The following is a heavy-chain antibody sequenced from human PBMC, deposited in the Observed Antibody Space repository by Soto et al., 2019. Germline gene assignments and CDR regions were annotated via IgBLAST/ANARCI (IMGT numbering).Heavy chain of an antibody. V-gene: IGHV1-69*13. CDR2: IIPIFGTA. CDR3: ASPRVVADTGYYYYGMDV. CDR1: GGTFSSYA. D-gene: IGHD2-15*01. Sequence: SVKVSCKASGGTFSSYAISWVRQAPGQGLEWMGGIIPIFGTANYAQKFQGRVTITADESTSTAYMELSSLRSEDTAVYYCASPRVVADTGYYYYGMDVWGQGTTVTFSS. J-gene: IGHJ6*02.